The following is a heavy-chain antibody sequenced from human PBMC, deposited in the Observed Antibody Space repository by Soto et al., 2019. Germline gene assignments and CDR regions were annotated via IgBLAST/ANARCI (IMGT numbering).Heavy chain of an antibody. J-gene: IGHJ4*02. CDR1: SFTFRTYA. V-gene: IGHV3-23*01. D-gene: IGHD4-17*01. Sequence: EVQLLESGGGLVRPGGSLRLSCAGSSFTFRTYAMTWVRQAPGKGLEWVSAISVGGGTTKYADSVKGRFTISRDNSKSTLYLQMNGLRADDTAIYYCAKDPNGDYIGAFDSWGQGTLVTVSS. CDR3: AKDPNGDYIGAFDS. CDR2: ISVGGGTT.